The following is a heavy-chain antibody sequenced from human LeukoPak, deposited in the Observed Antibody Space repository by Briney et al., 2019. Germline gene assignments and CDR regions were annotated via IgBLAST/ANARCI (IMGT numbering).Heavy chain of an antibody. CDR2: ISHTSEYT. Sequence: PGGSLRLSCAASGFTFSSYTMSRVRQAPGKGLEWVSAISHTSEYTYHADSVKGRFTISRDNSKNTLYLQMNSLRAEDTAMYYCAKGSSAGRPYYFDYWGQGTLVTVSS. CDR3: AKGSSAGRPYYFDY. CDR1: GFTFSSYT. D-gene: IGHD3-10*01. V-gene: IGHV3-23*01. J-gene: IGHJ4*02.